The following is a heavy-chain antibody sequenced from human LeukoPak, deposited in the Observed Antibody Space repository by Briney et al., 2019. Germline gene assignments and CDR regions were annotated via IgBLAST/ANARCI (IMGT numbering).Heavy chain of an antibody. CDR1: GFTFSSYA. V-gene: IGHV3-23*01. Sequence: GGSLRLSCAASGFTFSSYAMSWVRQAPGKGLEWVSAISGSGGSTYYADSVKGRFTISRDNSKNTLYLQMNSLRAEDTAVYYCAKWYYYDSSGYSLDYWGQGTLVTVPS. CDR2: ISGSGGST. J-gene: IGHJ4*02. CDR3: AKWYYYDSSGYSLDY. D-gene: IGHD3-22*01.